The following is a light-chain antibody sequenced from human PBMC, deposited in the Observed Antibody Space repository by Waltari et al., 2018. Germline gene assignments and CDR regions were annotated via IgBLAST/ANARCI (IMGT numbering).Light chain of an antibody. V-gene: IGKV1-5*03. CDR2: KAS. CDR3: QQYNTYPLT. J-gene: IGKJ5*01. CDR1: QYISRL. Sequence: DIQMTQSPSTLSASVGDRVPITCRASQYISRLLAWYQQKPGKAPKLLIYKASILESGVPSRFSGSESGTEFTLTISSLQPDDFATYYCQQYNTYPLTFGQGTRLEI.